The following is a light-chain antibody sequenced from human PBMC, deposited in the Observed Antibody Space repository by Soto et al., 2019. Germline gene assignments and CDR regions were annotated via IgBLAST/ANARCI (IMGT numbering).Light chain of an antibody. Sequence: QSVLTQPPSVSGAPGQRVTMSGTGSSSNIGAGYDVHWYQQVPGRAPKLIIYGDSNRPSGVPDRFSGSKSGTSASLAITGLQAEDEADYYCQALDRSLSGLVVFGGGTKLTVL. CDR2: GDS. V-gene: IGLV1-40*01. CDR1: SSNIGAGYD. CDR3: QALDRSLSGLVV. J-gene: IGLJ2*01.